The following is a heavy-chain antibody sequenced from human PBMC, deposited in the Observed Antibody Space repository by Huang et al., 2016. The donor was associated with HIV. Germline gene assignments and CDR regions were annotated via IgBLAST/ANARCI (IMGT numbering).Heavy chain of an antibody. CDR1: GFLFTTFT. D-gene: IGHD2-15*01. CDR2: IAGSGSSI. V-gene: IGHV3-21*01. CDR3: ARGGPVGYFNL. Sequence: EVQLEESGGALVKHGGSLRLSCAATGFLFTTFTMHWVRQAPGKGLEGVSSIAGSGSSIYYADAVKGRFTISRDNTKKSLYLQMSSLSVDDTAFYFCARGGPVGYFNLWGHGTLVSVSS. J-gene: IGHJ4*03.